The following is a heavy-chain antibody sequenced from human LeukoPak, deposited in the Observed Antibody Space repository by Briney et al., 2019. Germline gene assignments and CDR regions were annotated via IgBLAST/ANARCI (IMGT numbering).Heavy chain of an antibody. D-gene: IGHD5-12*01. V-gene: IGHV3-30*03. CDR3: ARGYSGYDPYYFDY. CDR1: GFTFSSYG. CDR2: ISYDGSNK. J-gene: IGHJ4*02. Sequence: GGSLRLSCAASGFTFSSYGMHWVRQAPGKGLEWVALISYDGSNKYYADSVKGRFTISRDNAKNSLYLQMNSLRAEDTAVYYCARGYSGYDPYYFDYWGQGTLVTVSS.